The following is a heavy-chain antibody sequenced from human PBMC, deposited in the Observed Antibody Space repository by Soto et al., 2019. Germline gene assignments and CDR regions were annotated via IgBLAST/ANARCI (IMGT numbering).Heavy chain of an antibody. CDR3: ARESSYGLVY. CDR2: MNPNTGNT. CDR1: GYTFTSHD. D-gene: IGHD5-18*01. J-gene: IGHJ4*02. Sequence: QVQLVQSGAEVKKPGASVKVSCKASGYTFTSHDINWVRQTTGQGLEWMGWMNPNTGNTAYAQKFQGRVTMTRNTSISTAYMELSSLGSEDTAVYYCARESSYGLVYWGQGTLVTVSS. V-gene: IGHV1-8*01.